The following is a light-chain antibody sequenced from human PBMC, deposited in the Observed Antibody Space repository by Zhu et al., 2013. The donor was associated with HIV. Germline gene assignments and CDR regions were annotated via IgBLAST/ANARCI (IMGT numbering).Light chain of an antibody. J-gene: IGLJ3*02. V-gene: IGLV3-19*01. Sequence: SSELTQDPAVSVALGQTVRITCQGDSLRSYYASWYQQKPGQAPVLVIYGKNNRPSGIPDRFSGSSSGNTASLTITGAQAEDEADYYCQSYDTALSGVFGGGTKLTVL. CDR3: QSYDTALSGV. CDR1: SLRSYY. CDR2: GKN.